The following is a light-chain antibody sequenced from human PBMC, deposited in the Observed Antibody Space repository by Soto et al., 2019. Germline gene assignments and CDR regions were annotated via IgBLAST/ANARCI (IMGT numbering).Light chain of an antibody. V-gene: IGLV1-44*01. J-gene: IGLJ2*01. CDR2: TND. Sequence: QSVLSQAPSASGTPGQKVTISCSGSKSNIGSNTVDWFQQVPGMAPKLLIYTNDQRPSGVPDRFSGSKSGTSASLAISGLQSGDEADYFCAAWDDSLKGVLFGGGTKVTVL. CDR1: KSNIGSNT. CDR3: AAWDDSLKGVL.